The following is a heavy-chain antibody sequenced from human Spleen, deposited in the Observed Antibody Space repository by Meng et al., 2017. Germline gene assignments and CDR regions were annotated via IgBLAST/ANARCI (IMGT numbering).Heavy chain of an antibody. V-gene: IGHV4-34*01. D-gene: IGHD4-17*01. CDR3: ARLWTVTSYSADWFDP. CDR2: INHSGST. Sequence: QGQLQQWGAGLLKPSETLSLTCAVYGGSFSGYYWSWIRQPPGKGLEWIGEINHSGSTNYNPSLKSRVTISVDTSKNQFSLKLRSVTAADTAVYYCARLWTVTSYSADWFDPWGQGTLVTVSS. CDR1: GGSFSGYY. J-gene: IGHJ5*02.